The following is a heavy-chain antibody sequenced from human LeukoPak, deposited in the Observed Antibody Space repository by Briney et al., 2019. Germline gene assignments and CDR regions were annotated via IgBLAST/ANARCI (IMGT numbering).Heavy chain of an antibody. V-gene: IGHV4-59*08. CDR3: ARGFYSSSWYFSPKFDY. D-gene: IGHD6-13*01. J-gene: IGHJ4*02. Sequence: EPSETLSLTCTVSGGSISSYYWSWIRQPPGKGLEWIGYIYYSGSTNYNPSLKSRVTISVDTSKNQFSLKLSSVTAADTAVYYCARGFYSSSWYFSPKFDYWGQGTLVTVSS. CDR1: GGSISSYY. CDR2: IYYSGST.